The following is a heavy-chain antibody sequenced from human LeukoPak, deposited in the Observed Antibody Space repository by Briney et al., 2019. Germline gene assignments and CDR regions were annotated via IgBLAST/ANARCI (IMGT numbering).Heavy chain of an antibody. Sequence: ASVKVSCKASGDTFSSYAISWVRQAPGQGLEWMGGIIPIFGTANYAQKFQGRVTITADESTSIAYMELSSLRSEDTAVYYCARGMVRGVLDGMDVWGQGTTVTVSS. CDR3: ARGMVRGVLDGMDV. J-gene: IGHJ6*02. CDR1: GDTFSSYA. D-gene: IGHD3-10*01. CDR2: IIPIFGTA. V-gene: IGHV1-69*13.